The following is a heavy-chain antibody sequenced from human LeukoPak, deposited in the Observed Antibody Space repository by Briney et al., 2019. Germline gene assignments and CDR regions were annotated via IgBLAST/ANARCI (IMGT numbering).Heavy chain of an antibody. Sequence: SETLSLTCAVSGGSISSSNWWSWVRQPPGKGLEWIGEIYHSGSTNYNPSLKSRVTISVDKSKNQFSLKLSSVTAADTAVYYCTRAGRFHIVVVIAEQNDAFDIWGQGTMVTVSS. V-gene: IGHV4-4*02. CDR3: TRAGRFHIVVVIAEQNDAFDI. CDR1: GGSISSSNW. J-gene: IGHJ3*02. CDR2: IYHSGST. D-gene: IGHD2-21*01.